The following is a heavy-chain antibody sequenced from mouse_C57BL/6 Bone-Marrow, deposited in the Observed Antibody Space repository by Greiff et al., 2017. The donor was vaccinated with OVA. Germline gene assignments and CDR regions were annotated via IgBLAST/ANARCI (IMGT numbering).Heavy chain of an antibody. Sequence: QVQLQQSGAELARPGASVKMSCKASGYTFTSYTMHWVKQRPGQGLEWIGYINPSGGYTKYNQKFKDKVTLPADKSSRTVYIQLSSLTSEDSAVYYCANYDPGYWGQGTTLTVSS. CDR3: ANYDPGY. V-gene: IGHV1-4*01. J-gene: IGHJ2*01. CDR2: INPSGGYT. CDR1: GYTFTSYT. D-gene: IGHD2-4*01.